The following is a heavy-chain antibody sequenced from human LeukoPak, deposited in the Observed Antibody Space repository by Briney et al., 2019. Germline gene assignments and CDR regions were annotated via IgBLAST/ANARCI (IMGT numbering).Heavy chain of an antibody. CDR3: ARETSQKGAHYMDV. CDR2: IYYSGST. D-gene: IGHD3-16*01. J-gene: IGHJ6*03. Sequence: KASETLSLTCSVSGYSISSGYYWGWIRQPPGKGLKWIGYIYYSGSTSYSPSLRSRVTISVDTSKNQFSLKLSSVTAADTAVYYCARETSQKGAHYMDVWGKGTTVTISS. CDR1: GYSISSGYY. V-gene: IGHV4-61*01.